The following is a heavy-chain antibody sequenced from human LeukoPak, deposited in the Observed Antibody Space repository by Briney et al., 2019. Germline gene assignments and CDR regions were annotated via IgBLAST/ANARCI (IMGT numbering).Heavy chain of an antibody. D-gene: IGHD3-9*01. V-gene: IGHV5-10-1*01. J-gene: IGHJ4*02. CDR3: ARHGLHFDWSREDFDY. CDR2: IDPSDSYT. CDR1: GYSFTSYW. Sequence: GESLKTSWKGSGYSFTSYWISWVRQMPGKGLERMGRIDPSDSYTNYSPSFQGHVTISADKSISTAYLQWSSLKASDTAMYYCARHGLHFDWSREDFDYWGQGTLVTVSS.